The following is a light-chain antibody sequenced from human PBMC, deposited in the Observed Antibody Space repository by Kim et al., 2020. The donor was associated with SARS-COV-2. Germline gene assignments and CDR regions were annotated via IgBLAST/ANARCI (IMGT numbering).Light chain of an antibody. Sequence: VLTQPPSASASLGASVTLTCTLSSGYSNYKVDWYQQRPGKGPRFVMRVGTGGIVGSKGDGIPDRFSVLGSGLNRYLTIKNIQEEDESDYHCGADHGSGSDFVSWVFGGGTQLTVL. J-gene: IGLJ3*02. CDR1: SGYSNYK. CDR3: GADHGSGSDFVSWV. CDR2: VGTGGIVG. V-gene: IGLV9-49*01.